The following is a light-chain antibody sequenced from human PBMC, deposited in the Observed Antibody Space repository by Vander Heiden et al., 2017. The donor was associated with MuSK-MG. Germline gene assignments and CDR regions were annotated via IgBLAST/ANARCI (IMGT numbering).Light chain of an antibody. V-gene: IGKV3-15*01. CDR1: QSVSSS. J-gene: IGKJ4*01. CDR3: QQYNNWPPLT. Sequence: EIVMTPSPATLSVSPGERVTLSCRASQSVSSSLAWYQQQPGQAPRLLIYDAATRATGSPARFSGSGSGTEFTLTISSLQSEDCAVYYCQQYNNWPPLTFGGGTKVEIK. CDR2: DAA.